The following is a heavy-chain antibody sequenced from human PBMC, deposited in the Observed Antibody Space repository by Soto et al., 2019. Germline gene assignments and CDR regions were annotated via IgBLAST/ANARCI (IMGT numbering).Heavy chain of an antibody. CDR2: IIPIFGTA. CDR1: GGTFSSYA. Sequence: SVKVSCKASGGTFSSYAISWVRQAPGQGLEWMGGIIPIFGTANYAQKFQGRVTITADESTSTAYMELSSLRTEDTAVYYCASLPLVGGDGYNLGDNYYYGMDVWGQGTTVTVSS. CDR3: ASLPLVGGDGYNLGDNYYYGMDV. D-gene: IGHD2-21*01. V-gene: IGHV1-69*13. J-gene: IGHJ6*02.